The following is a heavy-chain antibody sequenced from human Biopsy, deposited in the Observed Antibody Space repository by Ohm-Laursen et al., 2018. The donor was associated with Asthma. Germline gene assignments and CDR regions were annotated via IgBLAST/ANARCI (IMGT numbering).Heavy chain of an antibody. J-gene: IGHJ4*02. Sequence: SLRLSCSASGFTVSRDHMFWVRQAPGKGLEWVSVIYSGGTPDTADSVRGRFTISRDFYKNTLYLQMDSLRAEDTAVYYCARGDSSGWSHYYFDYWGQGILVTVSS. V-gene: IGHV3-53*01. CDR3: ARGDSSGWSHYYFDY. CDR2: IYSGGTP. CDR1: GFTVSRDH. D-gene: IGHD6-19*01.